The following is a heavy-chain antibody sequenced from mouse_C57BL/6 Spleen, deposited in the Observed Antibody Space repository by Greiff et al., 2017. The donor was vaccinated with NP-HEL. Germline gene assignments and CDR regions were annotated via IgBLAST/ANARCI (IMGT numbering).Heavy chain of an antibody. CDR2: ISDGGSYT. Sequence: EVKLQESGGGLVKPGGSLKLSCAASGFTFSSYAMSWVRQTPEKRLEWVATISDGGSYTYYPDNVKGRFTISRDNAKNNLYLQMSHLKSEDTAMYYCARGYYGSSFDYWGQGTTLTVSS. CDR3: ARGYYGSSFDY. CDR1: GFTFSSYA. J-gene: IGHJ2*01. D-gene: IGHD1-1*01. V-gene: IGHV5-4*03.